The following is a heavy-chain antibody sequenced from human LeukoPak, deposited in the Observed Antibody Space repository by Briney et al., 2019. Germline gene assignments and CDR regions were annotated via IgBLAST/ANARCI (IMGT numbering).Heavy chain of an antibody. V-gene: IGHV4-61*02. CDR2: IYTSGST. J-gene: IGHJ5*02. CDR1: GGSISSGFYY. CDR3: ARHRGLPAAIGWFDP. D-gene: IGHD2-2*02. Sequence: SGTLSLTCTVSGGSISSGFYYWSWIRQPAGKGLEWIGRIYTSGSTNYNPSLKSRISISVDTSKNQFSLKLTSVTAADTAVYYCARHRGLPAAIGWFDPWGQGTLVTVSS.